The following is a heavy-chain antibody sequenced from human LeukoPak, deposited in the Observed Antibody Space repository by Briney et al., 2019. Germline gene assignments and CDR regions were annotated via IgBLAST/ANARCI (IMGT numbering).Heavy chain of an antibody. D-gene: IGHD3-10*01. CDR1: GFTFSTYW. Sequence: PGGSLRLSCAASGFTFSTYWMTWVRQAPGKGLEWVSYISSSSSTIYYADSVKGRFTNSRDNAKNSLYLQMNSLRVEDTAVYYCAREARFGELSLNYWGQGTLVTVSS. CDR2: ISSSSSTI. V-gene: IGHV3-48*04. CDR3: AREARFGELSLNY. J-gene: IGHJ4*02.